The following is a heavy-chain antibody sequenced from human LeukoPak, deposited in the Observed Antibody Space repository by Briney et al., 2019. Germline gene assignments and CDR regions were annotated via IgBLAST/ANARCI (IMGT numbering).Heavy chain of an antibody. CDR1: GFTVSTND. CDR3: ARGVEPRAANTLAY. J-gene: IGHJ4*02. V-gene: IGHV3-53*01. Sequence: GGSLRLSCAASGFTVSTNDKTWVSQAPGKGLEWVSVLYSDGNTKYADSVQGRFTISRDNSKNTLYLEMNSLSPDDTAVYYCARGVEPRAANTLAYWGQGTLVTVSS. CDR2: LYSDGNT. D-gene: IGHD1-14*01.